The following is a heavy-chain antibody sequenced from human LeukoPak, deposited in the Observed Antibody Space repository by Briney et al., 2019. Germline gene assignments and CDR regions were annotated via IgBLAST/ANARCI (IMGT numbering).Heavy chain of an antibody. CDR1: GYTFTSYA. J-gene: IGHJ6*02. Sequence: ASVKVSCKASGYTFTSYAMNWLRQAPGQGLERMGWINTNTGNPTYAPGFTGRFVFSLDTSDSTAYLQINSLEAEDTAVFFCARLRPQYGMDVWGQGTTVSVSS. CDR2: INTNTGNP. V-gene: IGHV7-4-1*02. CDR3: ARLRPQYGMDV.